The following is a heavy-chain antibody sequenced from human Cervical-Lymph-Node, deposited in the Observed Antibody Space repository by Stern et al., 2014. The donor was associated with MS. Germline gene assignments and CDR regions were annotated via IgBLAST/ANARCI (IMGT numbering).Heavy chain of an antibody. J-gene: IGHJ4*02. CDR2: VDGDDDK. CDR1: GFSLSTSGVC. CDR3: VRSGMYSGSLSTFDY. Sequence: QVTLKESGPALVKPTQTLTLTCTFSGFSLSTSGVCVGWIRQPPGKALEWLALVDGDDDKYYSTSLKTRLTISKDTSKNQVVLTMTDMDPVDTATYYCVRSGMYSGSLSTFDYWGQGTLVTVSS. D-gene: IGHD3-10*01. V-gene: IGHV2-70*01.